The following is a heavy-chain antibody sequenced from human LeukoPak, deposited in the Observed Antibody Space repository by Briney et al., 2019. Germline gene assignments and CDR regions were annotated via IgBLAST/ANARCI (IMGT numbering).Heavy chain of an antibody. CDR3: ARSGGVGLFDY. D-gene: IGHD2-15*01. Sequence: GGSLKLSCVASGFTFSDYAMNWVRQAPGKGLEWVSVISGSGDSTYYADSVKGRFTISRDNSKNTLYLQMNSLRAEDTAVYYCARSGGVGLFDYWGQGTLVTVSS. J-gene: IGHJ4*02. CDR2: ISGSGDST. CDR1: GFTFSDYA. V-gene: IGHV3-23*01.